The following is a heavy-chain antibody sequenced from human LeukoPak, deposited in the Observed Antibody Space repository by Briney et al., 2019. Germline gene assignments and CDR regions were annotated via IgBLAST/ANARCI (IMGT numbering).Heavy chain of an antibody. Sequence: GGSLRLSCAASGLTFSSYGMHWVRQAPGKGLEWVAVISYDESNKYYADSVKGRFTISRDNSKNTLYLQMNSLRAEDTAVYYCAKDLSYDYGDYGGGFFYYYYGMDVWGKGTTVTVSS. CDR1: GLTFSSYG. V-gene: IGHV3-30*18. CDR2: ISYDESNK. CDR3: AKDLSYDYGDYGGGFFYYYYGMDV. D-gene: IGHD4-17*01. J-gene: IGHJ6*04.